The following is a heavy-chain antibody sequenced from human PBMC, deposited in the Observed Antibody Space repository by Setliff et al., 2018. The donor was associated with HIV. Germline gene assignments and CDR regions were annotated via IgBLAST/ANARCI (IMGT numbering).Heavy chain of an antibody. D-gene: IGHD3-10*01. CDR1: GYTFTSYY. CDR2: INPSGGST. J-gene: IGHJ3*02. V-gene: IGHV1-46*01. CDR3: ARARGRLSDFDI. Sequence: ASVKVSCKASGYTFTSYYIHWVRQAPGQGLEWMGIINPSGGSTNYAQKFQDRVTMTRDTSTTTVYMDLRSLRSEDTAVYHCARARGRLSDFDIWGQGTMVTVSS.